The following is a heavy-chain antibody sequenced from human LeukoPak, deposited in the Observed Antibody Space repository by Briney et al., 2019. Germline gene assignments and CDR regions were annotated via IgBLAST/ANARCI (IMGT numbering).Heavy chain of an antibody. Sequence: SETLSLTCAVSGGSISSGGYSWSWIRQHPGKGLEWIGYIYYSGSTYYNPSLKSRVTISVDTSKNQFSLKLSSVTAADTAVYYCARDSIYGGNLDYWGQGTLVTVSS. J-gene: IGHJ4*02. CDR3: ARDSIYGGNLDY. CDR1: GGSISSGGYS. V-gene: IGHV4-31*11. CDR2: IYYSGST. D-gene: IGHD4-23*01.